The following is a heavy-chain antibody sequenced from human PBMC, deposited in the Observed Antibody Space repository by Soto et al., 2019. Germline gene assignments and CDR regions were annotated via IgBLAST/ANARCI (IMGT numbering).Heavy chain of an antibody. CDR2: IYYSGST. CDR3: ARVARYYGSGSPARDY. J-gene: IGHJ4*02. Sequence: SETLSLTCTVSGGSISSGDYYWSWIRQPPGKGLEWIGYIYYSGSTYYNPSLKSRVTISVDTSKNQFSLKLSSVTAADTAVYYCARVARYYGSGSPARDYWGQGTLVTVSS. CDR1: GGSISSGDYY. D-gene: IGHD3-10*01. V-gene: IGHV4-30-4*01.